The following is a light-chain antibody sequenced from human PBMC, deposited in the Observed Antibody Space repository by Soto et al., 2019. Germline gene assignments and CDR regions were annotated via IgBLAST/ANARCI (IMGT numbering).Light chain of an antibody. J-gene: IGLJ3*02. CDR1: SSDVGGYNY. V-gene: IGLV2-14*03. CDR3: TSYTTSSTVV. Sequence: QSVLTQPASVSGSPGQSITISCTGTSSDVGGYNYVSWYQHHPGKAPKLIIYDVSHRPSGVSYRFSGSKSGNTASLAISDLLADDEAHYYCTSYTTSSTVVFGGGTQLTVL. CDR2: DVS.